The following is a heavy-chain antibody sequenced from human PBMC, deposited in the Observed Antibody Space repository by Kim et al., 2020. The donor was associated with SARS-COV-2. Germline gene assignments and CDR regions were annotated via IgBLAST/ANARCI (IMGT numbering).Heavy chain of an antibody. V-gene: IGHV4-34*01. D-gene: IGHD4-17*01. J-gene: IGHJ4*02. CDR3: ARGDYGDRYFDY. Sequence: NYNPSLKSRVTISVDTSKNQFSLKLSSVTAADTAVYYCARGDYGDRYFDYWGQGTLVTVSS.